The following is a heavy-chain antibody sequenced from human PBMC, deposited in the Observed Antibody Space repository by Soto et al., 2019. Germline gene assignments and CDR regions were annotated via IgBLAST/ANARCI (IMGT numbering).Heavy chain of an antibody. CDR1: GYTFTNYW. Sequence: PGESLKISCEGFGYTFTNYWIGWVRQMPGKGLEWMGIIYPGDSDTRYSPSFQGQVTISADKSISTAYLQWSSLKASDTAMYYCARHSSGEQLAHVDYWGQGTLVNV. CDR2: IYPGDSDT. V-gene: IGHV5-51*01. J-gene: IGHJ4*02. D-gene: IGHD6-13*01. CDR3: ARHSSGEQLAHVDY.